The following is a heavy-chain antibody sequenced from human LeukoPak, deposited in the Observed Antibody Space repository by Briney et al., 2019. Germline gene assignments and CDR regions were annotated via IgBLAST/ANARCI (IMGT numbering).Heavy chain of an antibody. V-gene: IGHV3-48*04. CDR2: ISSSSSTI. J-gene: IGHJ4*02. D-gene: IGHD1-26*01. CDR1: GFTFSNYN. CDR3: TKDENTLIVGATSLDF. Sequence: PGGSLRLSCAASGFTFSNYNMNWVRQAPGKGLEWVSYISSSSSTIYYADSVKGRFTISRDNSKNTLYLQMNSLRAEDTAVYYCTKDENTLIVGATSLDFWGQGTLVTVSS.